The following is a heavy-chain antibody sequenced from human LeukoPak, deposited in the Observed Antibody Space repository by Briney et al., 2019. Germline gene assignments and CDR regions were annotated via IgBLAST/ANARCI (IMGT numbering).Heavy chain of an antibody. CDR1: GGSVSSGSYY. D-gene: IGHD4-17*01. V-gene: IGHV4-61*01. Sequence: SVTLSLTCTVSGGSVSSGSYYWSWIRQPPGKGLEWIGYIYYSGSTNYNPSLKSRVTISVDTSKNQFSLKLSSVTAADTAVYYCARETYGRYFDYWGQGTLVTVSS. CDR2: IYYSGST. CDR3: ARETYGRYFDY. J-gene: IGHJ4*02.